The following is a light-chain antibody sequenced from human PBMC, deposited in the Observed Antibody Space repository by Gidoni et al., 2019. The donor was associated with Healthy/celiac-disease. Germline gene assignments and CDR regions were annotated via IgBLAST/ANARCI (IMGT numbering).Light chain of an antibody. CDR3: QQYYSTPLFT. CDR1: QSVLYSSNNKSY. CDR2: WAS. Sequence: IVMTQSPDSLAVSLGERATINCKSSQSVLYSSNNKSYLAWYQQKPGQPPKLLIYWASTRESGVPDRFSGSGSGTDFTLTISSLQAEDVAVYYCQQYYSTPLFTFGPGTKVDIK. V-gene: IGKV4-1*01. J-gene: IGKJ3*01.